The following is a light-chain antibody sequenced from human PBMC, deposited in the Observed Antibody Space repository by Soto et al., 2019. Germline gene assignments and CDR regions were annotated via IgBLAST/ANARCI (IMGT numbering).Light chain of an antibody. CDR1: QSVSSKY. Sequence: DIVLTQSPGTLSLSPGERATLSCRASQSVSSKYLAWYQQKPGQPPRVLIYGTSIRATGIPERFSGGGSGTDFTLTITRLESEDFAVYYCQQRSNWLITFGQGTRLEIK. J-gene: IGKJ5*01. CDR2: GTS. CDR3: QQRSNWLIT. V-gene: IGKV3D-20*02.